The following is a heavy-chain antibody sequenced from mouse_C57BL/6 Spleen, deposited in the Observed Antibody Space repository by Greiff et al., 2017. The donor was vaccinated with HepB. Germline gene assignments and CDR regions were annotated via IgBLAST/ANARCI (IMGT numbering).Heavy chain of an antibody. J-gene: IGHJ1*03. CDR1: GFSFTSYG. CDR2: IWSDGST. Sequence: VKLVESGPGLVAPSQSLSITCTVSGFSFTSYGVHWVRQPPGKGLEWLVVIWSDGSTTYNSALKSRLSISKDNSKSQVFLKMNSLQTDDTAMYYCARSGLGSYWYFDVWGTGTTVAVSS. V-gene: IGHV2-6*03. CDR3: ARSGLGSYWYFDV. D-gene: IGHD4-1*01.